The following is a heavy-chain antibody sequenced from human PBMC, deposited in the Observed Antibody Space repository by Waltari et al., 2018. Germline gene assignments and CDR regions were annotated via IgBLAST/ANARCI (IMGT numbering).Heavy chain of an antibody. CDR3: ARARYCSGGSCWWDMDV. V-gene: IGHV1-69*04. Sequence: QVQLVQSGAEVKKPGSSVKVSCKASGGTFSSYAISWVRQAPGQGLEWMGGIIPILGIANYAQKFQGRVTITADESTSTAYMELSSLRSEDTAVYYCARARYCSGGSCWWDMDVWGKGTTVTVSS. D-gene: IGHD2-15*01. CDR2: IIPILGIA. CDR1: GGTFSSYA. J-gene: IGHJ6*03.